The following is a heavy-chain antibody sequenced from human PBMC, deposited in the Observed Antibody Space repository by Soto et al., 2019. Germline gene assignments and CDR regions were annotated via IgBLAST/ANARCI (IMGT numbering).Heavy chain of an antibody. V-gene: IGHV3-23*01. J-gene: IGHJ4*02. Sequence: EVQLLESGGGLVQPGGSLRLSCAASGITFNNYALNWVRQAPGKGLEWVSGISGSGISTYYADFVKGRFTISRDNSKNSLDLQMDGLRDDDPALYYCAKEAGGGSTMLTSSFDYWCQGTLVTVSS. CDR1: GITFNNYA. CDR3: AKEAGGGSTMLTSSFDY. CDR2: ISGSGIST. D-gene: IGHD2-2*01.